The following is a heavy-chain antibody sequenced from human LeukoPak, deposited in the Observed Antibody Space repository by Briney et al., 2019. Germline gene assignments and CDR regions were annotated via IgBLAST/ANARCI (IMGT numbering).Heavy chain of an antibody. CDR3: ARDKSRGASSPYFDY. Sequence: GSSLVISCAAAGLTCSSYAMHWGRKAPGKGLEWVAVISYDGSNKYYADSVKGRFTISRDNSKNTLYLQMNSLRAEDTAVYYCARDKSRGASSPYFDYWGQGTLVTVSS. CDR2: ISYDGSNK. V-gene: IGHV3-30-3*01. CDR1: GLTCSSYA. D-gene: IGHD3-10*01. J-gene: IGHJ4*02.